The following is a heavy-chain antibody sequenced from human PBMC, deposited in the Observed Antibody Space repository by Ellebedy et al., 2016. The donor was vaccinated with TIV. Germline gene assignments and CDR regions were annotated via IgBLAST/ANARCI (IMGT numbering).Heavy chain of an antibody. V-gene: IGHV1-3*04. Sequence: AASVKVSCKASGYTFTNYAMHWVRRAPGQGLAWMGYINTDSGYTKCLQNLQGRVTFTRDTSATTAYMELSSLTSEDMAVYYCARGGPGGPRDGFIVDQWGQGTLVTVSS. CDR2: INTDSGYT. J-gene: IGHJ5*02. D-gene: IGHD5-24*01. CDR3: ARGGPGGPRDGFIVDQ. CDR1: GYTFTNYA.